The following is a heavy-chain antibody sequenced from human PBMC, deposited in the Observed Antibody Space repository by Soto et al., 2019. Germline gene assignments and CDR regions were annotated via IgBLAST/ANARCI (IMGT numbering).Heavy chain of an antibody. CDR1: GFTFSSYS. D-gene: IGHD2-2*01. J-gene: IGHJ6*02. CDR3: ARGWLICSSTSCYYYYYGMDV. CDR2: ISSSSSTI. Sequence: GGSLRLSCAASGFTFSSYSMNWVRQAPGKGLEWVSYISSSSSTIYYADSVKGRFTISRDNAKNSLYLQMNSLRDEDTAVYYCARGWLICSSTSCYYYYYGMDVWGQGTTVTVSS. V-gene: IGHV3-48*02.